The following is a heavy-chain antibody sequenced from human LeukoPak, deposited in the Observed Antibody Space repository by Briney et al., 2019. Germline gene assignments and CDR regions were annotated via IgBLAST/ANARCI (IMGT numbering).Heavy chain of an antibody. CDR3: AKDLGAVAYTVYYFDY. D-gene: IGHD6-19*01. CDR2: ISGSGGST. V-gene: IGHV3-23*01. CDR1: GFTFDDYG. Sequence: GGSLRLSCAASGFTFDDYGMSWVRQAPGKGLEWVSAISGSGGSTYYADSVKGRFTISRDNSKNTLYLQMNSLRAEDTAVYYCAKDLGAVAYTVYYFDYWGQGTLVTVSS. J-gene: IGHJ4*02.